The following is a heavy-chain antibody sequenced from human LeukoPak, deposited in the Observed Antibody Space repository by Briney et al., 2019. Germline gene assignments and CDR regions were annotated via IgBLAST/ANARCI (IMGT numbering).Heavy chain of an antibody. Sequence: GGSLRLSCAASGFTISSYWMTWVRQAPGKGLEWVANIKQDGSQKYYVDSVKGRFTISRDNTKNSLYLQMNSLRAEDTAIYYCARDSGYGDYESFDYWGQGSLVTVSS. CDR3: ARDSGYGDYESFDY. J-gene: IGHJ4*02. D-gene: IGHD4-17*01. V-gene: IGHV3-7*01. CDR1: GFTISSYW. CDR2: IKQDGSQK.